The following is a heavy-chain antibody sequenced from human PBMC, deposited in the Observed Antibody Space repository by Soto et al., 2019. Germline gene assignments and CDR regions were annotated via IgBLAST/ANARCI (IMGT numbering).Heavy chain of an antibody. CDR2: ISFDGSNK. CDR3: AKDRRLHGPSYFDS. J-gene: IGHJ4*02. Sequence: QVQLVESGGGVVQPGMSLRLSCAAAGLTFSSFGMHWVRQTPGKGLEWVAVISFDGSNKYFADSVKGRFTISRDNSKNTLDLQMNSLRAEDTAVYYCAKDRRLHGPSYFDSWGQGTLVTVSS. D-gene: IGHD5-18*01. V-gene: IGHV3-30*18. CDR1: GLTFSSFG.